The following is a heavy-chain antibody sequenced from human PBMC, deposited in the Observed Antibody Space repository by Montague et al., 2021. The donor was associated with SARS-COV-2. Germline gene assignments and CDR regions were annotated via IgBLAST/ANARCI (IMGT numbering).Heavy chain of an antibody. CDR2: TYTSGST. J-gene: IGHJ4*02. Sequence: TLSLTCTVAGGSNSSGSYYWNWIRQPAGKGLEWIGRTYTSGSTNYNPSLKSRVTISVDTSKNQFSLKLSSVTAADTAVYYCARESLHLTGYYNDYFDYWGQGTLVTVSS. D-gene: IGHD3-9*01. CDR3: ARESLHLTGYYNDYFDY. CDR1: GGSNSSGSYY. V-gene: IGHV4-61*02.